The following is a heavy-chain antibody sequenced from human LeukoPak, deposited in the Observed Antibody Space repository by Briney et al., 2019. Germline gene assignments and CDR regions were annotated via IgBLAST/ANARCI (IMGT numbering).Heavy chain of an antibody. CDR2: IRSKANSYAT. CDR1: GFTFSGSA. CDR3: TKSTLGMDV. D-gene: IGHD3-16*01. Sequence: GGSLKLSCAASGFTFSGSAMHWVRQASGKGLEWVGRIRSKANSYATAYAASVKGRFTISRDDSKNTAYLQMNSLKTEDTAVHYCTKSTLGMDVWGKGTTVTVSS. V-gene: IGHV3-73*01. J-gene: IGHJ6*04.